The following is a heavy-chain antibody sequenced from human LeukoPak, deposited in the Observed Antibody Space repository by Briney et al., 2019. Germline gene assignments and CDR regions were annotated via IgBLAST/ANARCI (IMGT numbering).Heavy chain of an antibody. CDR1: GFSFTGYY. J-gene: IGHJ3*01. Sequence: VASVRVSCKASGFSFTGYYVQWLRQAPGQGLGWVGWMYFNSGATRYAPKFQGRVTLTRDTSISTAYMELSSLRTDDTAMYYCAREGSSGQDWYAFDVWGQETLVTVSS. CDR2: MYFNSGAT. D-gene: IGHD5-12*01. V-gene: IGHV1-2*02. CDR3: AREGSSGQDWYAFDV.